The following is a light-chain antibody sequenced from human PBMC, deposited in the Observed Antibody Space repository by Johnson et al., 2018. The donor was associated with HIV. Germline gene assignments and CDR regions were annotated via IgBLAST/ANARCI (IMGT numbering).Light chain of an antibody. CDR2: ENN. V-gene: IGLV1-51*02. Sequence: QAVLTQPPSVSAAPGQKVTISCSGSNSNIGNSYVSWYQQLPRTAPKLLIYENNKRPSGIPDRFSGSKSGTSATLGITGLQPGDEADYYCGTWDSSLDAYVFGTGTKVAVL. CDR1: NSNIGNSY. CDR3: GTWDSSLDAYV. J-gene: IGLJ1*01.